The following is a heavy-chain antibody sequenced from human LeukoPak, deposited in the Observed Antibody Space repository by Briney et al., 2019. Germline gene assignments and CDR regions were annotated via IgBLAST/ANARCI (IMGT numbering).Heavy chain of an antibody. J-gene: IGHJ6*02. CDR3: ARDPRTTGKSNYGMDV. D-gene: IGHD4-17*01. V-gene: IGHV3-53*01. CDR2: IYSGGTT. CDR1: GITVSSNY. Sequence: PVGSLRLSRAASGITVSSNYMSCVRQPPGKGLEWVSSIYSGGTTYYADPLQSRFTISRDNSKNTVYLQMNSMRVEDTAVYYCARDPRTTGKSNYGMDVWGQGTTVTVSS.